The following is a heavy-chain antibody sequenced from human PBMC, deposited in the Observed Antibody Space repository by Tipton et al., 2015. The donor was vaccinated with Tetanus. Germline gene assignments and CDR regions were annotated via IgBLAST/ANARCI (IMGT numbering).Heavy chain of an antibody. CDR2: TYYSGST. Sequence: TLSLTCTVSGASIGSISYYWSWIRQPPGKGLEWNGYTYYSGSTGYNPSLKSRVTISIDSSKNQFSLKLTSVTAADTAVYYCARDERYGDYAYWGQGALVTVSS. CDR3: ARDERYGDYAY. CDR1: GASIGSISYY. J-gene: IGHJ4*02. V-gene: IGHV4-61*01. D-gene: IGHD4-17*01.